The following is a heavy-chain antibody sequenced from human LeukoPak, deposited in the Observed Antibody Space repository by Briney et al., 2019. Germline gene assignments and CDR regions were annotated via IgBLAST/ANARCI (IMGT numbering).Heavy chain of an antibody. V-gene: IGHV3-74*03. CDR1: GFTFSTYW. CDR3: ARRAGAYSHPYDY. D-gene: IGHD4/OR15-4a*01. J-gene: IGHJ4*02. CDR2: INPDGTYT. Sequence: GGSLRLSCAASGFTFSTYWMHWVRQAPGKGLVWVSRINPDGTYTTYADSVKGRFTIFRDNAKNTLYLQVNSLRAEDTAVYYCARRAGAYSHPYDYWGQGTLVTVSS.